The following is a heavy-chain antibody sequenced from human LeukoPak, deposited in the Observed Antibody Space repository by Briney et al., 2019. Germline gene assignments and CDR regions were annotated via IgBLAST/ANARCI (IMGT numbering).Heavy chain of an antibody. V-gene: IGHV3-7*01. D-gene: IGHD5-18*01. CDR2: IKQDGSEK. J-gene: IGHJ4*02. CDR3: ARGRGGYRYGSSFDY. Sequence: GGSLRLSCAASGFTFSSYWMSWVRQAPGKGLEWVANIKQDGSEKYYVDSVKGRFTISRDNAKNSLYLQMNSLRAEDTAVYYCARGRGGYRYGSSFDYWGQGTLVTVSS. CDR1: GFTFSSYW.